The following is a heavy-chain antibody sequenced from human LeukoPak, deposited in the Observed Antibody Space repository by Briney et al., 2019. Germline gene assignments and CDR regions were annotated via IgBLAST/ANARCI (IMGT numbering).Heavy chain of an antibody. CDR2: VKQDGSEK. CDR3: ATRYFDL. Sequence: GGSLRLSCAASGFTFSSYGMHWVRQAPGKGLEWVANVKQDGSEKYYVASVKGRFTISRDNAKNSLYLQMNSLRAEDTAVYYCATRYFDLWGRGTLVTVSS. V-gene: IGHV3-7*01. J-gene: IGHJ2*01. CDR1: GFTFSSYG.